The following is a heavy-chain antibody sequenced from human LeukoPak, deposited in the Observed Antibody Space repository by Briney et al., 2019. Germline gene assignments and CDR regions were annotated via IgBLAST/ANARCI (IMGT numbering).Heavy chain of an antibody. CDR3: ARGAYGDYDS. J-gene: IGHJ5*01. CDR1: TTTFNSLA. V-gene: IGHV3-23*01. Sequence: GSPRPSCGTSTTTFNSLALNWVPQGPREGLEWVSAISAGADSTYYADSVQGRFTISRDNSKNTLFLQMSGLRAEDTAVYFCARGAYGDYDSWGQGTLVTVSS. CDR2: ISAGADST. D-gene: IGHD4-17*01.